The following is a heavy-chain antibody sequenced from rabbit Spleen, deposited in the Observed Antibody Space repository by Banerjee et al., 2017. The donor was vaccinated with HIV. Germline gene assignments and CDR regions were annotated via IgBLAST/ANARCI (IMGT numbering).Heavy chain of an antibody. Sequence: QEQLEESGGDLVQPGASLTLTCTASGFTLSSYYMCWVRQAPGKGLEWIACIDAGSSGFTYFASWAKGRFTLSKTSSTTVTLQMTSLTAADTATYFCARDSGSSFSSYGMDLWAQGPSSPS. J-gene: IGHJ6*01. CDR3: ARDSGSSFSSYGMDL. D-gene: IGHD8-1*01. CDR1: GFTLSSYY. CDR2: IDAGSSGFT. V-gene: IGHV1S45*01.